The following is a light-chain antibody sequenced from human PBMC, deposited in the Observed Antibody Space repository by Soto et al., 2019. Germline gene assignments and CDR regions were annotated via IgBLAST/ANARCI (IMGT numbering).Light chain of an antibody. V-gene: IGKV3-15*01. CDR1: QTIRSS. CDR3: QQYNNWPQT. CDR2: GAS. Sequence: EVVMTQSPATLSVSLGERATLSCRASQTIRSSLAWYQQKPGQAPRRLIYGASTRATDIPARFGGSGSGTEFTLTISSLQSEDSAIYYCQQYNNWPQTFGQGTKVDI. J-gene: IGKJ1*01.